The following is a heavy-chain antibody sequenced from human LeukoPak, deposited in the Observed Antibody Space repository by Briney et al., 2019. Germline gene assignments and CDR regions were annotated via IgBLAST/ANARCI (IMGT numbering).Heavy chain of an antibody. V-gene: IGHV3-23*01. D-gene: IGHD3-10*01. J-gene: IGHJ4*02. Sequence: GGSLRLSCAASGFTFSSYAMSWVRQAPGKGLEWVSAISGSGGSTYYADSVKGRFTISRDNSKNTLYLQMNSLRAEDTAVYYCANFYGSGSYPVSCFDYWGQGTLVTVSS. CDR2: ISGSGGST. CDR1: GFTFSSYA. CDR3: ANFYGSGSYPVSCFDY.